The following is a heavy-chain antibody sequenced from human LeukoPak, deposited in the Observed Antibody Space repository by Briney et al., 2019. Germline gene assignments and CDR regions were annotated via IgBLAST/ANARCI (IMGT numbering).Heavy chain of an antibody. J-gene: IGHJ4*02. V-gene: IGHV3-11*06. CDR3: ARDRRDYYGSGSYYWDY. D-gene: IGHD3-10*01. CDR1: GFTFSDYY. CDR2: ISSSSSYT. Sequence: GGSLRLSCAASGFTFSDYYMSWIRQAPGKGLEWVSYISSSSSYTNYADSVKGRFTISRDNAENSLYLQMNSLRAEDTAVYYCARDRRDYYGSGSYYWDYWGQGTLVTVSP.